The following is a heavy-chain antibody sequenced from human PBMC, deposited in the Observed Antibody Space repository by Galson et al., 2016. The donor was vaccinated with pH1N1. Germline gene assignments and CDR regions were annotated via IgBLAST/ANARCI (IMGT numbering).Heavy chain of an antibody. V-gene: IGHV3-7*01. D-gene: IGHD3-16*02. CDR2: IKEDGSET. CDR3: ARAIGSRSAY. Sequence: SLRLSCAASGFTFDNYWMHWVRQVPGKGLEWVANIKEDGSETYYVDSVRGRFTISRDNAKNSLYLQMNSLRDEGTALYYCARAIGSRSAYWGQGTLVTVSS. J-gene: IGHJ4*02. CDR1: GFTFDNYW.